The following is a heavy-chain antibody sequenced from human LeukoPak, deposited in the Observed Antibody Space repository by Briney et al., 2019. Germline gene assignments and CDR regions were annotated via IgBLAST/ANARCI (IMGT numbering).Heavy chain of an antibody. V-gene: IGHV4-30-2*01. D-gene: IGHD1-26*01. CDR3: ARTQWELTYSGYYFDY. CDR2: IYHSGST. Sequence: SETLSLTCTVSGGSISSGGYYWSWIRQPPGKGLEWIGYIYHSGSTYYNPSLKSRVTISVGRSKNQFSLKLSSVTAADTAVYYCARTQWELTYSGYYFDYWGQGTLVTVSS. CDR1: GGSISSGGYY. J-gene: IGHJ4*02.